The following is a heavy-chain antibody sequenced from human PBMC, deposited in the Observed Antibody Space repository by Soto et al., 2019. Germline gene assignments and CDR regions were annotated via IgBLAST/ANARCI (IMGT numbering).Heavy chain of an antibody. Sequence: SATLSLTCTVLSPSIVSSSYYWDSTRQPPGKGLEWIGSTYFSGNTYYNTSLKSRVTIYVDMSKNQFSLKLGSVTTADTAVYYCARHDGGYSSSSDAFDIWGQGTMVT. V-gene: IGHV4-39*01. CDR1: SPSIVSSSYY. CDR3: ARHDGGYSSSSDAFDI. J-gene: IGHJ3*02. D-gene: IGHD6-6*01. CDR2: TYFSGNT.